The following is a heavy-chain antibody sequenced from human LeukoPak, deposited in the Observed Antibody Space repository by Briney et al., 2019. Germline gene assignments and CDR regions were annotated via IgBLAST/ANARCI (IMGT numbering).Heavy chain of an antibody. Sequence: GASLRVSCKASRYTFTGYYMHSVRPGPGQTLDWIGCINPNTGGTDYAPKFQGRVTMTRDTYISTAYMDLSRLRSDDTAVYYCARPYSSAWYYFDYWGQGTLVTVSS. CDR2: INPNTGGT. D-gene: IGHD6-19*01. V-gene: IGHV1-2*02. J-gene: IGHJ4*02. CDR3: ARPYSSAWYYFDY. CDR1: RYTFTGYY.